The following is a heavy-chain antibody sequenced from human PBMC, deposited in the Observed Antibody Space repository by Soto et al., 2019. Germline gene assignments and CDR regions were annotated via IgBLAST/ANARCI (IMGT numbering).Heavy chain of an antibody. V-gene: IGHV2-26*01. CDR2: IFSNDEK. CDR3: ARIKPGIAVAGAYGMDV. J-gene: IGHJ6*02. CDR1: GFSLSNARMG. D-gene: IGHD6-19*01. Sequence: QVTLKESGPVLVKPTETLTLTCTVSGFSLSNARMGVSWIRQPPGKALEWLAHIFSNDEKSYSTSLKSRLTIATDTSKSQVVLTMTNMDPVDTATYYCARIKPGIAVAGAYGMDVWGQGTTVTVSS.